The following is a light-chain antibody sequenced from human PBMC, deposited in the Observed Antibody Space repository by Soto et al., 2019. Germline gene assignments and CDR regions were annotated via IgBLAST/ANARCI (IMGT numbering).Light chain of an antibody. J-gene: IGKJ2*01. V-gene: IGKV3-20*01. CDR1: QSVSSSY. CDR3: QRYGSSSYT. CDR2: GAS. Sequence: EIVLTQSPGTLSLSPGERATLSCRASQSVSSSYLGWYQQKPGQAPRLLIYGASSRATGIPDRFSGSGSGTDFTLTISRLELEDFAVYYCQRYGSSSYTFGQGTKLEIK.